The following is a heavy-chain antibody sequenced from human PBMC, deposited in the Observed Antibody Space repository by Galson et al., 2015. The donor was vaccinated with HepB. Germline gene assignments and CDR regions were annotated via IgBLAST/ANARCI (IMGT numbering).Heavy chain of an antibody. Sequence: SLRLSCAASGFTFSNAWMSWVRQAPGKGLEWVGCIKSKTDGGTTAYAAPVKGRFTISRDNSKNTLYLQMNRLKTEDTAVYYCTTEYYYDSSGYYPGGYWGQGTLVTVSS. J-gene: IGHJ4*02. V-gene: IGHV3-15*01. CDR3: TTEYYYDSSGYYPGGY. CDR1: GFTFSNAW. D-gene: IGHD3-22*01. CDR2: IKSKTDGGTT.